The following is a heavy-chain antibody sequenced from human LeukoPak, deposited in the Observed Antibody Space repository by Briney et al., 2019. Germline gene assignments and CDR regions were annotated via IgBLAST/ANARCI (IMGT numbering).Heavy chain of an antibody. D-gene: IGHD1-1*01. V-gene: IGHV4-4*02. CDR3: AKLNAKRRSWFDP. CDR2: INHSGST. Sequence: SETLSLTCPVSIGSISSSKWWSWVRQSPVKGLEWVGEINHSGSTNYNPSLKSRVTISVDTSKNQFSLKLSSVTAADTAVYYCAKLNAKRRSWFDPWGQGTLVTVSS. CDR1: IGSISSSKW. J-gene: IGHJ5*02.